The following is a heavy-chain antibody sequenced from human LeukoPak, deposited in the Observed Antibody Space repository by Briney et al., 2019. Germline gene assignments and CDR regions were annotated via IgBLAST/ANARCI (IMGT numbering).Heavy chain of an antibody. Sequence: PGGSLRLSCAASGFTFSSYGMSWVRQAPGKGLEWVSAISGSGGSTYYADSVKGRFTISRDNSKNTLYLQMNSLRAEDTAVYYCAKDIGYDYIFDYWGQGTLVTVSS. CDR3: AKDIGYDYIFDY. V-gene: IGHV3-23*01. J-gene: IGHJ4*02. D-gene: IGHD3-16*01. CDR2: ISGSGGST. CDR1: GFTFSSYG.